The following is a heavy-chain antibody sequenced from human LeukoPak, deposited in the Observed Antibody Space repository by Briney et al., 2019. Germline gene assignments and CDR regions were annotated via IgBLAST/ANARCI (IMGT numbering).Heavy chain of an antibody. Sequence: GGSLRLSCAVSGFTFGSYWMSWVRQAPGKGLEWVANIKQDGSEKYYVDSVKGRFTISRDSAKNSLYLQMNSLRAEDTAVYYCASTVLLWFGDAWDVWGKGTTVTVSS. CDR1: GFTFGSYW. CDR2: IKQDGSEK. D-gene: IGHD3-10*01. CDR3: ASTVLLWFGDAWDV. J-gene: IGHJ6*04. V-gene: IGHV3-7*01.